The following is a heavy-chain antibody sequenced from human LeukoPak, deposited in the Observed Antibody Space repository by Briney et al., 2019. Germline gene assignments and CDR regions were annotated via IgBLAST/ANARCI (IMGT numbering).Heavy chain of an antibody. V-gene: IGHV4-59*08. CDR1: GGSISSYY. CDR3: ARMGGYSGYATH. D-gene: IGHD5-12*01. J-gene: IGHJ4*02. CDR2: ILYSGTT. Sequence: SETLSLACTVSGGSISSYYWSWVRQPPGKGLEWIGYILYSGTTNSNPSLKSRVTISVDTSKNQISLKLSSVTAADTAVYYCARMGGYSGYATHWGQGTLVTVSS.